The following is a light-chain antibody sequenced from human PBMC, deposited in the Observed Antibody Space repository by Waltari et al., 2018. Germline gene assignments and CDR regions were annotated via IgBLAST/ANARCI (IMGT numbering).Light chain of an antibody. Sequence: SYELTQPPSVSVSPGQTASITCPGDKLGDKYACWYQQKPGQSPVLVIYQASKRPSGLPERFSGSNSGNTATLTISGTQAMYEADYYCQAWDSSTAHVFGGGTKLTVL. J-gene: IGLJ2*01. CDR3: QAWDSSTAHV. CDR1: KLGDKY. V-gene: IGLV3-1*01. CDR2: QAS.